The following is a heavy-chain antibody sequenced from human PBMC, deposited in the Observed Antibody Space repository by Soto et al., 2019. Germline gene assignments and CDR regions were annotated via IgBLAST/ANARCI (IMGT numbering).Heavy chain of an antibody. J-gene: IGHJ4*02. V-gene: IGHV3-30*18. CDR3: AKNRVAGPPATFDY. CDR1: GFTFSSYG. D-gene: IGHD6-19*01. Sequence: GGSLRLSCAASGFTFSSYGMHWVRQAPGKGLEWVAVISYDGSNKYYADSVKGRFTISRDNSKNTLYLQMNSLRAEDTAVYYCAKNRVAGPPATFDYWGQGTLVTVSS. CDR2: ISYDGSNK.